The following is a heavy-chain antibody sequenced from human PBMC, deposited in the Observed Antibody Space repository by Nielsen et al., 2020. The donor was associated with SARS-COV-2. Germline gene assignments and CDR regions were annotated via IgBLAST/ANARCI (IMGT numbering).Heavy chain of an antibody. J-gene: IGHJ5*02. CDR2: INSDGRTT. D-gene: IGHD5/OR15-5a*01. V-gene: IGHV3-74*01. CDR1: GFTFGSSW. Sequence: GGSLRLSCAASGFTFGSSWMHWVRQAPGKGLVWVAGINSDGRTTTYADSVKGRFTISRDNAKNTLYLQMNSLRAEDTAVYYCARAKFYDSGVEPWRSGTLVTFSS. CDR3: ARAKFYDSGVEP.